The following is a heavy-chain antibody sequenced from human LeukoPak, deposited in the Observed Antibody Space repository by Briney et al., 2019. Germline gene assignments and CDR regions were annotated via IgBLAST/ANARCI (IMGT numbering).Heavy chain of an antibody. V-gene: IGHV1-46*01. CDR3: AREPPESYYFDY. CDR2: IKVSGGRT. J-gene: IGHJ4*02. CDR1: GYTFSDFY. Sequence: ASVKVSCKASGYTFSDFYVHWVRQAPGQGLEWMGIIKVSGGRTEYAQKFQGRVTKTRDMSTSTVYMELNSLRSEDTAVYYCAREPPESYYFDYWGQGTLVTVSS.